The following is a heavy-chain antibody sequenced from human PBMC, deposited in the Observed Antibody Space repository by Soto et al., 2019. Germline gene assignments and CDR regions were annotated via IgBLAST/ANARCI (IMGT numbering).Heavy chain of an antibody. CDR2: IIPILGIA. D-gene: IGHD2-21*02. Sequence: SVKVSCKASGGTFSSYTISWVRQAPGQGLEWMGRIIPILGIANYAQKFQGRVTITADKSTSTAYMELSSLRSEDTAVYYCAAEIYSGGNCCSFDYWGQGSLVTVSS. J-gene: IGHJ4*02. V-gene: IGHV1-69*02. CDR1: GGTFSSYT. CDR3: AAEIYSGGNCCSFDY.